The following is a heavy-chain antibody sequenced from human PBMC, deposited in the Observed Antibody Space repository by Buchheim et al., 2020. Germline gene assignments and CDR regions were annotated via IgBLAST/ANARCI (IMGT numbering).Heavy chain of an antibody. Sequence: EVQLLESGGGLVQPGGSLRLSCAASGFTFSSYAMSWVRQAPGKGLEWVSAISGSGGSTYYAASVKGRFTISSDNSKNTLYLQMNSLRAEDTAVYYCAKGTYYYDSSGYYYFDYWGQGTL. CDR3: AKGTYYYDSSGYYYFDY. V-gene: IGHV3-23*01. CDR1: GFTFSSYA. D-gene: IGHD3-22*01. J-gene: IGHJ4*02. CDR2: ISGSGGST.